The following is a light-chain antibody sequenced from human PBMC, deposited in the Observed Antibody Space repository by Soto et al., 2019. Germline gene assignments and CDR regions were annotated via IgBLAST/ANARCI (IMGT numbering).Light chain of an antibody. CDR1: SSNIGSHT. CDR3: AAWDDSLNGVV. J-gene: IGLJ2*01. Sequence: QSVLTQPPSASGTPGQTIAISCSGGSSNIGSHTVTWYQQLPGTAPSLLIYSNTQRPSGVPDRFSGSKSGTSASLAISGLQSEYEGDYYCAAWDDSLNGVVFGGGTKLTVL. V-gene: IGLV1-44*01. CDR2: SNT.